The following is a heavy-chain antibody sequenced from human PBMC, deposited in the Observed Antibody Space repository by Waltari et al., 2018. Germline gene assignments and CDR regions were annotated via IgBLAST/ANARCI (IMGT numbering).Heavy chain of an antibody. D-gene: IGHD3-3*01. J-gene: IGHJ6*02. CDR1: GGSFSGYY. Sequence: QVQLQPWGAGLLKPSEPLSLTCAVYGGSFSGYYWSWIRQPPGQGLEWLGEINHRGSTNYNPSLKSRVTISVDTSKNQFSLKLSSVTAADTAVYYCARVKISRITIFGVVPPYYYGMDVWGQGTTVTVSS. CDR3: ARVKISRITIFGVVPPYYYGMDV. V-gene: IGHV4-34*01. CDR2: INHRGST.